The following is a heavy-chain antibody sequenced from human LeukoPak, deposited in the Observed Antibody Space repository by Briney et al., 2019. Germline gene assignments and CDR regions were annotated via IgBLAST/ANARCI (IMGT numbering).Heavy chain of an antibody. D-gene: IGHD2-2*02. V-gene: IGHV4-39*07. CDR2: IYYSGST. J-gene: IGHJ5*02. CDR1: GGSISSSSYY. Sequence: SETLSLTCTVSGGSISSSSYYWGWIRQPPGKGLEWIGSIYYSGSTYYNPSLKSRVTISVDTSKNQFSLKLSSVTAADTAVYYCASPFCSSTSCYTSNWFDPWGQGTLVTVSS. CDR3: ASPFCSSTSCYTSNWFDP.